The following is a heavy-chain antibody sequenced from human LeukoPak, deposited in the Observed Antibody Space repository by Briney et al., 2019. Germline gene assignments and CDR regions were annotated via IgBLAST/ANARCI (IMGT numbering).Heavy chain of an antibody. CDR2: INHDGGDK. V-gene: IGHV3-7*02. CDR3: AITGGPTVTAFDL. Sequence: PGGSLRLSCVASGFIFRNYWMSWVRQGPGKGLGWVANINHDGGDKNYVDSVKGRFTISRDNAKSSLYLQMNSLRVEDTAVYYCAITGGPTVTAFDLWGQGILVTVSS. J-gene: IGHJ4*02. D-gene: IGHD4-17*01. CDR1: GFIFRNYW.